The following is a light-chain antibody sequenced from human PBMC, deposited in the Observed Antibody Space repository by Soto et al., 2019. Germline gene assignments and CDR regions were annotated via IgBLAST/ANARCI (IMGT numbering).Light chain of an antibody. V-gene: IGKV3-20*01. CDR2: GAS. J-gene: IGKJ1*01. CDR1: QSVRSNY. Sequence: EIVLTQSPGTLSLSPGGKATLSFRASQSVRSNYLAWYQQNRGQAPRLLIYGASSRATGIPDRFSGSGSGTDFTLTISRLEPEDFAVYYCQQYGSSRWTFGQGTKVDIK. CDR3: QQYGSSRWT.